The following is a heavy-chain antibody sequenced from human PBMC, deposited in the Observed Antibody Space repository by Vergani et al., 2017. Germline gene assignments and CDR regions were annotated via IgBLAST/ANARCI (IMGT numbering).Heavy chain of an antibody. D-gene: IGHD6-13*01. Sequence: VQLLESGGGLVQPGGSLRLSCAASGFTFSSYAMSWVRQAPGKGLEWVSAISGSGGSTYYADSVKGRFTISRDNSKNTLYLQMNSLRAEDTAVYYCAKAGIAAAGRVGDYYYYMDVWGKGTTVTVSS. V-gene: IGHV3-23*01. CDR1: GFTFSSYA. CDR2: ISGSGGST. J-gene: IGHJ6*03. CDR3: AKAGIAAAGRVGDYYYYMDV.